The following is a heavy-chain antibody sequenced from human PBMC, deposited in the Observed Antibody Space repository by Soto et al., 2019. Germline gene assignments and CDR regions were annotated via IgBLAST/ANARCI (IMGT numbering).Heavy chain of an antibody. J-gene: IGHJ3*02. CDR3: ANSEECERLHDAFDI. Sequence: QITLKESCTTLVKPTQTLTLTCTFSGFSLSTSGVGVGWIRQPPGKVLEWLALIYWNDDKRYSPSLKSRLTITTDTSKIQVVLTMTNMDPVDTATYYYANSEECERLHDAFDIWGQGTMVTVSS. CDR1: GFSLSTSGVG. D-gene: IGHD3-3*01. CDR2: IYWNDDK. V-gene: IGHV2-5*01.